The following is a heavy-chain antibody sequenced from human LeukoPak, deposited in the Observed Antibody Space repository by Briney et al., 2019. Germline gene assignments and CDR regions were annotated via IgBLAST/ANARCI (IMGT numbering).Heavy chain of an antibody. J-gene: IGHJ5*02. V-gene: IGHV3-20*04. D-gene: IGHD3-16*02. Sequence: GGSLRLSCAASGFIFDDYGMSWVRQAPGKGLEWVSGINWNSFSTGYAGSVKGRFIISRDNAKNSLYLQMNSLRVEDTALYYCARGYRYGDLFNWFDPWGQGTLVTVSS. CDR2: INWNSFST. CDR1: GFIFDDYG. CDR3: ARGYRYGDLFNWFDP.